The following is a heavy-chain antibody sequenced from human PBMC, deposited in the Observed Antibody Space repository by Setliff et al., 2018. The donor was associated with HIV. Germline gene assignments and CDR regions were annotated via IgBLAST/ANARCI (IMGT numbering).Heavy chain of an antibody. CDR1: GFTFTDYY. J-gene: IGHJ4*02. Sequence: ASVKVSCKASGFTFTDYYMHWVQQAPGKGLEWMGRVDPEDGETIYAEKFQGRVTMTRKTSTSTAFMELISLRSEDTAVYYCARAPRGVGSSSYFDYWGQGALVTVSS. V-gene: IGHV1-69-2*01. D-gene: IGHD2-2*01. CDR3: ARAPRGVGSSSYFDY. CDR2: VDPEDGET.